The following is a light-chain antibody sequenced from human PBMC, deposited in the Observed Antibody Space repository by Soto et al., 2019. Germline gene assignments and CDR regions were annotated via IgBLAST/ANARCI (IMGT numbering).Light chain of an antibody. Sequence: EIVLTQSPGSLSLSAGERATLSCRASQSVSSTFFAWYQLTPGQAPRLLIYGASNRATGIPDRFSGSGSGTDFTLTISRLEPEDFAVYYCQQYASSVTFGQGTKVEIK. J-gene: IGKJ1*01. V-gene: IGKV3-20*01. CDR1: QSVSSTF. CDR2: GAS. CDR3: QQYASSVT.